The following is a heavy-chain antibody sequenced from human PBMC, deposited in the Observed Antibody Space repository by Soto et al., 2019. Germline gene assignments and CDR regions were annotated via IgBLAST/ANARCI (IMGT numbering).Heavy chain of an antibody. V-gene: IGHV4-59*01. CDR3: ARGGGYLYYFDY. J-gene: IGHJ4*02. CDR2: IYYSGST. CDR1: GGSISSYY. Sequence: SETLSLTCTVSGGSISSYYWSWIRQPPGKGLEWIGYIYYSGSTNYNPSLKSRVTISVDTSKNQFSLKLSSVTAADTAVYYCARGGGYLYYFDYWGQGTLVTVSS. D-gene: IGHD5-12*01.